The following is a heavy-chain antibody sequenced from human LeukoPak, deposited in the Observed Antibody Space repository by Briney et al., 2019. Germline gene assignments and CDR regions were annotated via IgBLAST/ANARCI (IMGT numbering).Heavy chain of an antibody. CDR3: ARGGSSSSRFDI. Sequence: GGSLRLSCAASGFTFSSYAMHWVRQAPGKGLEYVSAISSNGGSTYYANSVKGRFTISRDKSKNTLYLQMGSLRAEDMAVYYCARGGSSSSRFDIWGQGTMVTVSS. D-gene: IGHD6-13*01. V-gene: IGHV3-64*01. CDR2: ISSNGGST. CDR1: GFTFSSYA. J-gene: IGHJ3*02.